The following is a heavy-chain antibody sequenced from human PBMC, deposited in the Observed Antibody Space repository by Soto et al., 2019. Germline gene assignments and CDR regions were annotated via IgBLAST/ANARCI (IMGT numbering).Heavy chain of an antibody. D-gene: IGHD3-3*01. CDR1: GGSISSYY. J-gene: IGHJ4*02. V-gene: IGHV4-59*01. CDR2: IYYSGST. CDR3: ARLRFLEFYFDY. Sequence: PSETLSLTCTVSGGSISSYYWSWIRQPPGKGLEWIGYIYYSGSTNYNPALKSRVTIPVDTSKNQFSLKLSPVTAADTAVYYCARLRFLEFYFDYWGQGTLVTVSS.